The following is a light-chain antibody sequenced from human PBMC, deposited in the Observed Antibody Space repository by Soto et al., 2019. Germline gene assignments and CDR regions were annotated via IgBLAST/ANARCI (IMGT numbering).Light chain of an antibody. CDR3: QQRSNWPFT. Sequence: EIVLTQSPATLSLSPGERATLSCRASQSVSSYLAWYQQKPGQAPRLLIYDASNSATGIPARFSGSGSGTEFTLTISSLEPEDFAVYSCQQRSNWPFTFAQGTKLEIK. J-gene: IGKJ2*01. CDR2: DAS. CDR1: QSVSSY. V-gene: IGKV3-11*01.